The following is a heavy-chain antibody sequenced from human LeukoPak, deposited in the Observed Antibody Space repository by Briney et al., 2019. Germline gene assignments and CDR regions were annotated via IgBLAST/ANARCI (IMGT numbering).Heavy chain of an antibody. Sequence: GGSLRLSCAASGFTVSINYMSWVRQAPGKGLEWVSVICSGGSTYYADSVKGRFTISRDNSKNTLYLQMNSLRAEDTAVYYCARGGVAAAGMDMDVWGQGTTVTVSS. J-gene: IGHJ6*02. CDR3: ARGGVAAAGMDMDV. V-gene: IGHV3-66*02. CDR1: GFTVSINY. CDR2: ICSGGST. D-gene: IGHD6-13*01.